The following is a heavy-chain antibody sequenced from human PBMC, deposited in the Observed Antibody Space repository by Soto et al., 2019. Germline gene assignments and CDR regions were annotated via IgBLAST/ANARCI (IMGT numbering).Heavy chain of an antibody. V-gene: IGHV3-21*01. CDR3: ARGEQQLPPWLGY. CDR1: GFTFSSYS. CDR2: ISSSSSYI. Sequence: LRLSCAASGFTFSSYSMNWVRQAPGKGLEWVSSISSSSSYIYYADSVKGRFTISRDNAKNSLYLQMNSLRAGDTAVYYCARGEQQLPPWLGYWGQGTLVTVSS. J-gene: IGHJ4*02. D-gene: IGHD6-13*01.